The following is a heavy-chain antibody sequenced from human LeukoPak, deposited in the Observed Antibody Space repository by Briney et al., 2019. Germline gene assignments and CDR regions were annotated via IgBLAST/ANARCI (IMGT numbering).Heavy chain of an antibody. D-gene: IGHD5-12*01. J-gene: IGHJ3*02. CDR1: GGSISSSSYY. CDR2: IYYSGST. V-gene: IGHV4-39*07. Sequence: PSETLSLTCTVSGGSISSSSYYWGWIRQPPGKGLEWIGNIYYSGSTYYNPSLKSRVTISVDTSKNQFSLKLSSVTAADTAVYYCARDWTSDSHRANVDIVATGEAFFDIWGQGTMVTVSS. CDR3: ARDWTSDSHRANVDIVATGEAFFDI.